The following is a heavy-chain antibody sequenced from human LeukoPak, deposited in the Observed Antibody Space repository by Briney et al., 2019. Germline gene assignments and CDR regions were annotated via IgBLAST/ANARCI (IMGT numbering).Heavy chain of an antibody. CDR3: TKAMGGHYDSSAYTTEAH. D-gene: IGHD3-22*01. CDR2: ISYDGSNK. J-gene: IGHJ4*02. V-gene: IGHV3-30*18. CDR1: GFTFSSYG. Sequence: GRSLRLSCAASGFTFSSYGMHWVRQAPGKGLEWVAVISYDGSNKYYADSVKGRFTISRDNSKNTLYLQMDSLRDEDTAIYYCTKAMGGHYDSSAYTTEAHWGQGTPVTVSS.